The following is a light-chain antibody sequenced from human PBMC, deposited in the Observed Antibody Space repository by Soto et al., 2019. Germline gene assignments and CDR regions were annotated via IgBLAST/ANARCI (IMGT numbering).Light chain of an antibody. CDR1: SSDVGSYNL. CDR2: EGS. V-gene: IGLV2-23*01. J-gene: IGLJ1*01. CDR3: CSYAASVYV. Sequence: QSALTQPASVSGSPGQSITISCTGTSSDVGSYNLVSWYQQHPGKAPKLMIYEGSKRPSGVSNRFSGSKSGNTASLTISGLQAEDEADYYCCSYAASVYVLGTGTRSPS.